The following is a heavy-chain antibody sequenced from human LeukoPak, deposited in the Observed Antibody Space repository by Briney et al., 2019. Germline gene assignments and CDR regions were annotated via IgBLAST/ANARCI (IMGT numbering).Heavy chain of an antibody. V-gene: IGHV4-4*07. J-gene: IGHJ6*03. CDR3: ARVQQQLVKNYYYYYMDV. D-gene: IGHD6-13*01. Sequence: SETLSLTCTVSGGSISSYYWSWIRQPAGKGLEWIGRIYTSGSTNYNPSLKSRVTISVVKSKNQFSLKLSSVTAADTAVYYCARVQQQLVKNYYYYYMDVWGKGTTVTVSS. CDR2: IYTSGST. CDR1: GGSISSYY.